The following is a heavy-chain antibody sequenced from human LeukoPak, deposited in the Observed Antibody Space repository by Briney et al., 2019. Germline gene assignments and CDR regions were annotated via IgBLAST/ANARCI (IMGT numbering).Heavy chain of an antibody. CDR1: GGSISSSSYY. CDR2: IYYSGST. V-gene: IGHV4-39*07. Sequence: TSETLSLTCTVSGGSISSSSYYWGWIRQPPGKGLEWIGSIYYSGSTYYNPSLKSRVTISVDTSKNQFSLKLRSVTAADTAVYYCARVRSYYGSVTGKSYYFDYWGQGTLVTVSS. J-gene: IGHJ4*02. D-gene: IGHD3-10*01. CDR3: ARVRSYYGSVTGKSYYFDY.